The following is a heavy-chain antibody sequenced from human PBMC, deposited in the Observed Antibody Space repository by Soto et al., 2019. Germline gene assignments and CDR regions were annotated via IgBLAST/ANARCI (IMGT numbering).Heavy chain of an antibody. CDR2: IYYTGST. D-gene: IGHD4-4*01. Sequence: QVQLQESGPGLVKPSETLSLTCTVSGGSLTNYYWSWIRQPPGKGLEWIGYIYYTGSTSYSPSLKSRVTISLDTSENQFSLNLRSVTAADTAMYYCARDSLVTRLDAFDIWGQGTVVTVSS. J-gene: IGHJ3*02. CDR3: ARDSLVTRLDAFDI. V-gene: IGHV4-59*01. CDR1: GGSLTNYY.